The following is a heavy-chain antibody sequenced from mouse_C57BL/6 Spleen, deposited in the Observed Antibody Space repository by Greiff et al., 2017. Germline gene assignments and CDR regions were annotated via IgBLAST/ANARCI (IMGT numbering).Heavy chain of an antibody. Sequence: QVQLQQPGAELVRPGSSVKLSCKASGYTFTSYWMHWVKQRPIQGLEWIGNIDPSDSETHYNQKFKDKATLTVDKSSSTAYMQLSSLTSEDSAVYYCARRGDELGSYYFDYWGQGTTLTVSS. CDR1: GYTFTSYW. D-gene: IGHD4-1*01. J-gene: IGHJ2*01. CDR3: ARRGDELGSYYFDY. V-gene: IGHV1-52*01. CDR2: IDPSDSET.